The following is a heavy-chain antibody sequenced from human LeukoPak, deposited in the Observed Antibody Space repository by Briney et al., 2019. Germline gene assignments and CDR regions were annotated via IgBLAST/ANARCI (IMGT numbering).Heavy chain of an antibody. CDR3: ARGADSSGYTFDY. Sequence: NPSETLSLTCTVSGGSIGSYYWSWIRQPPGKGLEWIGYIYYSGSTNYNPSLKSRVTISVDTSKNQFSLKLSSVTAADTAVYYCARGADSSGYTFDYWGQGTLVTVSS. V-gene: IGHV4-59*01. CDR2: IYYSGST. D-gene: IGHD3-22*01. CDR1: GGSIGSYY. J-gene: IGHJ4*02.